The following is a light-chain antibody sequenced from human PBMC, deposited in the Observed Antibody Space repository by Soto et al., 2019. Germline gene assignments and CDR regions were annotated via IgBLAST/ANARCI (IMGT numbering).Light chain of an antibody. CDR2: ATS. CDR1: QTVNSDY. J-gene: IGKJ1*01. V-gene: IGKV3-20*01. Sequence: EIVLTQSPGTLSLSPGETATLSCRASQTVNSDYLAWFQQRPGQAPRLLIFATSRRATDIPDRLRGSGSGTDFTLAIRRLEHEDFAVYYCHQFGYSPRTFGQGTKVE. CDR3: HQFGYSPRT.